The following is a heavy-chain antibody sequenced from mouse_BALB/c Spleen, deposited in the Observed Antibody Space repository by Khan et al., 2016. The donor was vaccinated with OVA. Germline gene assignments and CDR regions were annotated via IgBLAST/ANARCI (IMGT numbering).Heavy chain of an antibody. CDR3: ARDCHYAMDY. CDR1: GYSITSDYA. CDR2: LSYSGST. J-gene: IGHJ4*01. V-gene: IGHV3-2*02. Sequence: VQLQQSGPGLVKPSQSLSLTCTVTGYSITSDYAWNWIRQFPGNKLEWMGYLSYSGSTSYNPSLKSRISITRDTSKNQFFLQLNSVTTEATATYYCARDCHYAMDYWGQGTSVTVSS.